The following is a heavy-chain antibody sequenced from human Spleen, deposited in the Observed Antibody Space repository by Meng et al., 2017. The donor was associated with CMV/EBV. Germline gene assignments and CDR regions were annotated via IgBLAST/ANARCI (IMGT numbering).Heavy chain of an antibody. J-gene: IGHJ5*02. CDR2: IYYSGST. D-gene: IGHD2-2*02. Sequence: SETLSLTCTVSGGSISSSSYYWGWIRQPPGKGLEWIGSIYYSGSTYYNPSLKSRVTISVDTSKNQFSLKLSSVTAADTAVYYCARGYSSSTSCYISPGYNWFDPWGQGTLVTVSS. CDR3: ARGYSSSTSCYISPGYNWFDP. CDR1: GGSISSSSYY. V-gene: IGHV4-39*07.